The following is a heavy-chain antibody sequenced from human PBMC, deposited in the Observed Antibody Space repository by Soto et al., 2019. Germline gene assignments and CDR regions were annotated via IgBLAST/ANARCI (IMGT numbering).Heavy chain of an antibody. Sequence: GGSLRLSXAASGFTFSSFAMSWVRQAPGEGLEWVSAISGSGGSTFYADSVKGRFTISRDNSKNTLDLQMNSLRAEDTAVYYCAKAPQRYCSSTTCAPPADYWGQGTLVTVSS. V-gene: IGHV3-23*01. J-gene: IGHJ4*02. CDR2: ISGSGGST. D-gene: IGHD2-2*01. CDR3: AKAPQRYCSSTTCAPPADY. CDR1: GFTFSSFA.